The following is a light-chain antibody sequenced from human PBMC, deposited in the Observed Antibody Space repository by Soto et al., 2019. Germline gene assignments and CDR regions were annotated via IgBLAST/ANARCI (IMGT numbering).Light chain of an antibody. CDR2: GAS. Sequence: EIGLTQSPGSLSLSPGQRATLSCRASQRVDTTFFAWYQKKPGQAPRLLIYGASKRATGIPDRFSGSGSGTDFTLIISRLEPEDFAVYYCQQYMSSVTFGQGTKVEIK. CDR3: QQYMSSVT. V-gene: IGKV3-20*01. CDR1: QRVDTTF. J-gene: IGKJ1*01.